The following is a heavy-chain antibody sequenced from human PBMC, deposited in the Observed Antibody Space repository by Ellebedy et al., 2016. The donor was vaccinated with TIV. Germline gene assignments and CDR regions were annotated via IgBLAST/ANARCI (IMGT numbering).Heavy chain of an antibody. J-gene: IGHJ4*02. V-gene: IGHV3-23*01. D-gene: IGHD3-22*01. CDR3: VKLDSSGFYYGRLDY. CDR2: ITAGGGST. Sequence: GESLKISCAASGFTFSGHAMSWVRQTPGKGLEWVSGITAGGGSTHYVDYVKGRFTISRDNSKKTLYLQMNSLRAEDTAAYYCVKLDSSGFYYGRLDYWGQGTLVTVSS. CDR1: GFTFSGHA.